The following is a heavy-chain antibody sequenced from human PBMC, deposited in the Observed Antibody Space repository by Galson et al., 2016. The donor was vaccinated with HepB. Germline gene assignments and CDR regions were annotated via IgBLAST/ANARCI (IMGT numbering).Heavy chain of an antibody. Sequence: SLRLSCAASTFTFGTYAMSWVRQAPGKGLEWVSLLSASGATTHYADSVKGRFTVSRDISKTTLYLQMNSLRAEDTALYYCAKRVSSSKYFDYWGQGTLVTVSS. CDR2: LSASGATT. D-gene: IGHD2-2*01. V-gene: IGHV3-23*01. CDR1: TFTFGTYA. CDR3: AKRVSSSKYFDY. J-gene: IGHJ4*02.